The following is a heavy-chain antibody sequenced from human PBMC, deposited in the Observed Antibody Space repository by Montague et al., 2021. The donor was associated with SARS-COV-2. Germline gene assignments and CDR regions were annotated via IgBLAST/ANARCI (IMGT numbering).Heavy chain of an antibody. V-gene: IGHV6-1*01. Sequence: CAISGDSVSNNRAAWSWIRQSPSGGLQWLGRTYFRTQWFHHYAPXXEGRITVNADASKNHFSLQLTSVTPEDSAKYFCVRSQYSNTWFFDYWGQGAQVTVSS. CDR3: VRSQYSNTWFFDY. CDR1: GDSVSNNRAA. D-gene: IGHD6-6*01. CDR2: TYFRTQWFH. J-gene: IGHJ4*02.